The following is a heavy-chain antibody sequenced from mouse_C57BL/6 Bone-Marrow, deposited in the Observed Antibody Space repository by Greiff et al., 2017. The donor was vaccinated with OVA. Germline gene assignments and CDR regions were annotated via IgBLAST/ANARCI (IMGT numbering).Heavy chain of an antibody. CDR2: IYPGDGDT. V-gene: IGHV1-82*01. CDR1: GYAFSSSW. CDR3: ARHEDGYCASYFDY. J-gene: IGHJ2*01. Sequence: QVQLQQSGPELVKPGASVKISCKASGYAFSSSWMNWVKQRPGKGLEWIGRIYPGDGDTNYNGKFKGKATLTADKSSSTAYMQLSSLTSEDSSVYSCARHEDGYCASYFDYWGQGTTLTVSS. D-gene: IGHD2-3*01.